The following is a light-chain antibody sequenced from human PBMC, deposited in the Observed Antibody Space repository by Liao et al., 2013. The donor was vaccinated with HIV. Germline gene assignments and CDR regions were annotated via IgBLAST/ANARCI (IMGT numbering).Light chain of an antibody. Sequence: SYELTQPPSVSVSPGQTASITCSGDNLGDKYVCWYQQKPGQSPLLVIYEDSKRPSGIPERFSGSNSGNTATLTIRGTQAMDEADYYCQTWDRTVVFGGGTKLTVL. CDR3: QTWDRTVV. CDR2: EDS. V-gene: IGLV3-1*01. J-gene: IGLJ2*01. CDR1: NLGDKY.